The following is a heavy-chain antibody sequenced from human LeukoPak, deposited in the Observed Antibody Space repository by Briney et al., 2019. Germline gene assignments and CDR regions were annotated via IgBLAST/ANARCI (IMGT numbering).Heavy chain of an antibody. CDR3: AKGWGFRAFDI. CDR1: GFTFSSYG. Sequence: PGGSLRLSCAASGFTFSSYGMHWVRQAPGKGLEWVAVISYDGSNKYYADSVKGRFTISRDNSKNTLYLQMNSLRAEDTAVYYCAKGWGFRAFDIWGQGTMVTVSS. J-gene: IGHJ3*02. CDR2: ISYDGSNK. V-gene: IGHV3-30*18. D-gene: IGHD7-27*01.